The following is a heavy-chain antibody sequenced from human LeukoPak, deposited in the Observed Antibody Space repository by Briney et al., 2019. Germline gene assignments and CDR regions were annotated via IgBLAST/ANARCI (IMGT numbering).Heavy chain of an antibody. Sequence: ASVKVSCKASGYTFTGYYMHWVRQAPGQGLEWMGWINPNSGGTNYAQKFQGRVTMTRDTSISTAYMELSRLRSDDTAVYYCAREHIVVVTATGPYNWFDPWGQGTLVTVSS. CDR1: GYTFTGYY. CDR3: AREHIVVVTATGPYNWFDP. CDR2: INPNSGGT. J-gene: IGHJ5*02. D-gene: IGHD2-21*02. V-gene: IGHV1-2*02.